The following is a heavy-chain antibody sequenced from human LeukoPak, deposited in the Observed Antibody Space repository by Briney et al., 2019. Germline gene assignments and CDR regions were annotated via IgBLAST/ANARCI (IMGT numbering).Heavy chain of an antibody. J-gene: IGHJ3*01. Sequence: SQTPSLTCAISGDSVSSNSAAWNWIRQSPSRGLEWLGRTYYRSKWYNDYAVSVKSRITINPDTSKNQFSLQLNSVTPEDTAVYYCARERISMVRGAGDTFDVWGQRTVLTVSS. CDR3: ARERISMVRGAGDTFDV. V-gene: IGHV6-1*01. CDR2: TYYRSKWYN. CDR1: GDSVSSNSAA. D-gene: IGHD3-10*01.